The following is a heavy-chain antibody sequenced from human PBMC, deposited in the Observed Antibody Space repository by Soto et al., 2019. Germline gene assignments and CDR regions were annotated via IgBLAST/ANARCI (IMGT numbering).Heavy chain of an antibody. CDR2: IRPDGTET. V-gene: IGHV3-7*03. D-gene: IGHD4-4*01. CDR3: AGCGGHDYNY. Sequence: EVQLVQSGGGLVQPGGSLRLSCVGSGFTFTDFYMNWVRQAPGKGLEWVADIRPDGTETNYVESVKGRFTTSRDNAKNSLFLQMNSLRADDTAVYYCAGCGGHDYNYWDQGILVTVSS. CDR1: GFTFTDFY. J-gene: IGHJ4*02.